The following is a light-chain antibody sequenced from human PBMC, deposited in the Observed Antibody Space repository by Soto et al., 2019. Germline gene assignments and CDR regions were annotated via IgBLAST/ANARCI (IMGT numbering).Light chain of an antibody. J-gene: IGLJ3*02. CDR1: SSNIGNNA. V-gene: IGLV1-36*01. CDR2: YDD. CDR3: AAWDDSLNGLV. Sequence: QSVLTQPPSVSXXPRQRVTISCSGSSSNIGNNAVNWYQQLPGKAPKLLIYYDDLLPSGVSDRFSGSKSGTSASLAISGLQSEDEADYYCAAWDDSLNGLVFGGGTKLTVL.